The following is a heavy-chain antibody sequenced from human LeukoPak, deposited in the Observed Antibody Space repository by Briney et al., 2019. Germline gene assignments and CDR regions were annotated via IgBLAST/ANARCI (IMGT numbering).Heavy chain of an antibody. CDR3: ARRNYDHIWGNYGSLYYFDY. J-gene: IGHJ4*02. CDR1: GYTFTSYA. CDR2: INAGNGNT. Sequence: ASVKVSCKASGYTFTSYAMHWVRQAPGQRLEWMGWINAGNGNTKYSQKFQGRVTITRDTSASTAYMELRSLRSDDTAVYYCARRNYDHIWGNYGSLYYFDYWGQGTLVTVSS. D-gene: IGHD3-16*01. V-gene: IGHV1-3*01.